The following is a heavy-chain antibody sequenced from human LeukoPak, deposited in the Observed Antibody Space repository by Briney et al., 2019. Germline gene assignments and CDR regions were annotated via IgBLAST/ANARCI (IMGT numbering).Heavy chain of an antibody. CDR1: GFTFSSYW. CDR2: INSDGSST. Sequence: PGGSLRLSCAASGFTFSSYWMHWVRQAPGKGLVWVSRINSDGSSTSYADSVKGRFTISRDNAKNTLYLQVNSLRAEDTAVYYCARGVGYCSSTSCYWWFDPCGQGTLVTVSS. D-gene: IGHD2-2*01. J-gene: IGHJ5*02. CDR3: ARGVGYCSSTSCYWWFDP. V-gene: IGHV3-74*01.